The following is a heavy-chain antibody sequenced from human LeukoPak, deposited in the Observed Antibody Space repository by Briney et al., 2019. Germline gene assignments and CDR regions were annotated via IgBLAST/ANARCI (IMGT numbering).Heavy chain of an antibody. CDR3: ARQGCSGGSCYYSKNYGMDV. D-gene: IGHD2-15*01. CDR2: IYYSGST. Sequence: PSEILSLTCTVSGGSISSYYWSWIRQPPGKGLEWIGYIYYSGSTNYNPSLKSRVTISVDTSKNQFSLNLSSVTAADTAVYYCARQGCSGGSCYYSKNYGMDVWGQGTTVTVSS. V-gene: IGHV4-59*08. J-gene: IGHJ6*02. CDR1: GGSISSYY.